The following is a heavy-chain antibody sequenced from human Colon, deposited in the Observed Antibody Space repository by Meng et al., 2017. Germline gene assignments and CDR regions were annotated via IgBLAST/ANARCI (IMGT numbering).Heavy chain of an antibody. D-gene: IGHD6-25*01. J-gene: IGHJ5*02. Sequence: GESLKISCAGSGFTFSSYEMNWVRQAPGKGLEWVAYISGSGSSEKYADSVKGRFSISRDNAKNSLFLHMNILRAEDTAVYYCARAFPAGAWGQGTLVTVSS. CDR1: GFTFSSYE. CDR3: ARAFPAGA. CDR2: ISGSGSSE. V-gene: IGHV3-48*03.